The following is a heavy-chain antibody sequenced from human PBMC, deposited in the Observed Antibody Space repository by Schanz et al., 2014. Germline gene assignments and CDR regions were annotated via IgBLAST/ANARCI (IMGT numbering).Heavy chain of an antibody. V-gene: IGHV1-18*01. Sequence: QVQLVQSGAEVKKPGASVKVSCKASGGTFSSQAISWVRQAPGQGLEWMGWISGYNGNTNYAQKLQDRVTMTTDTSTNTAYMELRSLRPDDTAFYFCARGSSSAATGRVDYWGQGTLVTVSS. CDR1: GGTFSSQA. J-gene: IGHJ4*02. CDR2: ISGYNGNT. D-gene: IGHD6-13*01. CDR3: ARGSSSAATGRVDY.